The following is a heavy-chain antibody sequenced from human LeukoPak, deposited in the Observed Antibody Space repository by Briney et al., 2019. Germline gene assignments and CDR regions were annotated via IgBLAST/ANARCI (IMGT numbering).Heavy chain of an antibody. Sequence: SETLSLTCTVSGVSISSSYSYWSWIRQPPGKGLEWIGEINHSGSTNYNPSLKSRVTISVDTSKNQFSLKLSSVTAADTAVYYCVRLSYCGGDCDWFDPWGQGTLVTVSS. J-gene: IGHJ5*02. CDR2: INHSGST. V-gene: IGHV4-39*07. CDR3: VRLSYCGGDCDWFDP. D-gene: IGHD2-21*02. CDR1: GVSISSSYSY.